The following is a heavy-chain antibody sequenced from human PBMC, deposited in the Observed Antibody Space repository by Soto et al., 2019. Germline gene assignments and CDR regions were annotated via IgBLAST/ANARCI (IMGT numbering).Heavy chain of an antibody. CDR1: GFTFSSYA. V-gene: IGHV3-23*01. CDR3: ARGPEEVDYYDSSGYQKV. CDR2: ISGSGGST. D-gene: IGHD3-22*01. J-gene: IGHJ4*02. Sequence: GGSLRLSCAASGFTFSSYAMSWVRQAPGKGLEWVSAISGSGGSTYYADSVKGRFTISRDNSKNTLYLQMSSLRAEDTAVYYCARGPEEVDYYDSSGYQKVWGQGTLVTVSS.